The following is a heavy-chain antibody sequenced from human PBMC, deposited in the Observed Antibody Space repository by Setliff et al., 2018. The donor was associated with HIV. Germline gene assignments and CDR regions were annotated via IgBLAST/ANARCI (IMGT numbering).Heavy chain of an antibody. CDR2: IIPIVDKT. V-gene: IGHV1-69*10. Sequence: SVKVSCKASGGTFCSHAIDWVRQAPGQGLEWMGGIIPIVDKTNYAQKFQGRVAITADKSTITAYMELSSLRSEDTAVYYCAREPDYGIRDAFDIWGQGTMVTVSS. J-gene: IGHJ3*02. CDR3: AREPDYGIRDAFDI. D-gene: IGHD4-17*01. CDR1: GGTFCSHA.